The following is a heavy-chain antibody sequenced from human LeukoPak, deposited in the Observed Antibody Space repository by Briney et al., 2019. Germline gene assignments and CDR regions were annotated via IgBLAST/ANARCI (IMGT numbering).Heavy chain of an antibody. Sequence: GGSLRLSCAASGFTFSSYAMSWVRQAPGKGLEWVSTISGSGGSTYYADSVKGRFTISRDNSKNTLYLQMNSLRAEDTAVYYCAKTLQWLVGGYYFDYWGQGTLVTVSS. CDR1: GFTFSSYA. J-gene: IGHJ4*02. CDR2: ISGSGGST. V-gene: IGHV3-23*01. CDR3: AKTLQWLVGGYYFDY. D-gene: IGHD6-19*01.